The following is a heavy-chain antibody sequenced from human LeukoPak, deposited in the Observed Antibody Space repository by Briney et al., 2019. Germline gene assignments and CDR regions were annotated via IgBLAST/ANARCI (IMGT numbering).Heavy chain of an antibody. CDR2: INHSGST. CDR3: ARVGPLAGGLNIDY. CDR1: GGSFSGYY. J-gene: IGHJ4*02. D-gene: IGHD3-3*02. V-gene: IGHV4-34*01. Sequence: ETLSLTCAVYGGSFSGYYWSWIRQPPGKGLEWIGEINHSGSTNYNPSLKSRVTISVDTSKNQFSLKLSSVTAADTAVYYCARVGPLAGGLNIDYWGQGTLVTVSS.